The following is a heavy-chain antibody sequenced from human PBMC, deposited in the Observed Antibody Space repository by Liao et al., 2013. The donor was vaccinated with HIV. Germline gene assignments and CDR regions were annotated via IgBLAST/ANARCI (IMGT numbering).Heavy chain of an antibody. V-gene: IGHV4-34*01. J-gene: IGHJ2*01. D-gene: IGHD1-26*01. Sequence: QVQLQQWGAGLLKPSETLSLTCAVYGGSFSGYYWSWIRQPPGKGLEWIGNMHQSGTTYYNPSLKSRVTISADTSSNHVSLKLTSVTAADTAVYYCARVQWEPAPNWYSDLWGRGTLVIVSS. CDR2: MHQSGTT. CDR1: GGSFSGYY. CDR3: ARVQWEPAPNWYSDL.